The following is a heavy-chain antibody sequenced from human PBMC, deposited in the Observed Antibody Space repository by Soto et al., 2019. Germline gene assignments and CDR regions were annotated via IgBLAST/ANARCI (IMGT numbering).Heavy chain of an antibody. V-gene: IGHV3-23*01. CDR2: LSISGGST. CDR3: AKDLGGTTGY. J-gene: IGHJ4*02. Sequence: PGGSLRLSCAASGFSFSRYGMSWVRQAPGKGLEWVSTLSISGGSTYYADSVKGRFTISEDNSKNTLYLEMNSLRAEDTAVYYCAKDLGGTTGYWGQGTLVTVSS. D-gene: IGHD1-1*01. CDR1: GFSFSRYG.